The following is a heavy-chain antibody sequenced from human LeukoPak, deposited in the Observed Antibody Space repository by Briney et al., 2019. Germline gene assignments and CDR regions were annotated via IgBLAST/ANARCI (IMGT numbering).Heavy chain of an antibody. CDR2: ISGSGGST. Sequence: GGSLRLSCAASGFTFSSYAMSWVRQAPGKGLEWVSAISGSGGSTYYADSVKGRFTISRDNSKNTLYLQMNSLRAEDTAVYYCAKEGPRDSSGYYQSFDYWGQGTLVTVSS. CDR3: AKEGPRDSSGYYQSFDY. V-gene: IGHV3-23*01. D-gene: IGHD3-22*01. J-gene: IGHJ4*02. CDR1: GFTFSSYA.